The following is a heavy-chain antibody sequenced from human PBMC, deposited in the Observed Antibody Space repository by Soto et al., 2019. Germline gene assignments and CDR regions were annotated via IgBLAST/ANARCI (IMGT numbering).Heavy chain of an antibody. J-gene: IGHJ4*02. CDR3: ARDHIALDY. Sequence: LRLSCAASGFTFDNYAMHWVRQAPGKGLEWVAGISCDGSSIGYADSVKGRFTISRDNSKKTVYLQMNSPRAEDTAVYYCARDHIALDYWGQGTQVTVSS. CDR2: ISCDGSSI. V-gene: IGHV3-9*01. D-gene: IGHD6-13*01. CDR1: GFTFDNYA.